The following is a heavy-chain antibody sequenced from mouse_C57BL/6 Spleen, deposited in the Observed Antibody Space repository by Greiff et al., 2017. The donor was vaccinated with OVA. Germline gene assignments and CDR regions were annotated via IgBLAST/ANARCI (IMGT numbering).Heavy chain of an antibody. V-gene: IGHV1-55*01. CDR2: IYPGSGST. D-gene: IGHD2-3*01. J-gene: IGHJ4*01. CDR1: GYTFTSYW. CDR3: ASRDGYYDRYYAMDY. Sequence: QVQLQQPGAELVKPGASVKMSCKASGYTFTSYWITWVKQRPGQGLEWIGDIYPGSGSTNYNEKFKSKATMTVDTSSSTAYMQLSSLTSEDSAVYYCASRDGYYDRYYAMDYWGQGTSVTVSA.